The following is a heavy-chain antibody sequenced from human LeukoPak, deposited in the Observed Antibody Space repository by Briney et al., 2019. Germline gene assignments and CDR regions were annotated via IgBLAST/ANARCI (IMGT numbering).Heavy chain of an antibody. CDR1: GFTFSDYG. D-gene: IGHD3-3*01. CDR2: IGTAGDT. J-gene: IGHJ4*02. CDR3: ARLKIRDGAYYYDFWSGYHYYFDY. Sequence: PGGSLRLSCAASGFTFSDYGMHWVRQATGKGLEWVSAIGTAGDTYYTGSVKGRFTISRENAKNSLYLQMNSLRAGDTAVYYCARLKIRDGAYYYDFWSGYHYYFDYWGQGTLVTVSS. V-gene: IGHV3-13*01.